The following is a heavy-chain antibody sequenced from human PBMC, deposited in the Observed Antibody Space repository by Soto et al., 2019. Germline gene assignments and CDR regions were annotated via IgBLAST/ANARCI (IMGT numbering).Heavy chain of an antibody. Sequence: GSLRLSCVASGFTFTDAYISWIRQAPGKGLEWVSYISISGGTIYYADSGKGRFTIARDNAKNSLFLQMNSLRADDTAVYYCARASSPRDPWLDYWGQGTLVTVSS. CDR2: ISISGGTI. J-gene: IGHJ4*02. CDR3: ARASSPRDPWLDY. D-gene: IGHD5-18*01. V-gene: IGHV3-11*01. CDR1: GFTFTDAY.